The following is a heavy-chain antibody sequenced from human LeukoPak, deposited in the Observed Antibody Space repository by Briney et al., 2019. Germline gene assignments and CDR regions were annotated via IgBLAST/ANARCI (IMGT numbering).Heavy chain of an antibody. J-gene: IGHJ4*02. CDR2: IYYSGST. CDR3: ARHEGDGYTFIH. V-gene: IGHV4-61*05. CDR1: GGSISRSSYY. D-gene: IGHD5-24*01. Sequence: SETLSLTCSVSGGSISRSSYYWGWIRQPPGKGLEWIGYIYYSGSTNYNPSLKSRVTISVDTSKNQFSLKLSSVTAADTAVYYCARHEGDGYTFIHWGQGTLVTVSS.